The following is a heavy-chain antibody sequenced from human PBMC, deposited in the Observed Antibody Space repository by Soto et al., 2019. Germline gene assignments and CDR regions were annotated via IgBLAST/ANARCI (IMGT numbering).Heavy chain of an antibody. CDR1: GGSISSSSYY. Sequence: SETLSLTCTVSGGSISSSSYYWGWIRQPPGKGLEWIGSIYYSGSTYYNPSLKSRVTISVDTSKNQFSLKLSSVTAADTAVYYCARQGPPSEQLVSYYYYYGMDVWGQGTTVTVSS. CDR2: IYYSGST. V-gene: IGHV4-39*01. J-gene: IGHJ6*02. D-gene: IGHD6-6*01. CDR3: ARQGPPSEQLVSYYYYYGMDV.